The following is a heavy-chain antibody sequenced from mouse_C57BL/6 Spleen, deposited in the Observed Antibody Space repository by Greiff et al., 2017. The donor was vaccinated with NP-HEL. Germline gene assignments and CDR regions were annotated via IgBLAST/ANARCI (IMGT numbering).Heavy chain of an antibody. CDR3: ARRDYGSSYYYAMDY. J-gene: IGHJ4*01. V-gene: IGHV1-59*01. D-gene: IGHD1-1*01. Sequence: QVQLQQPGAELVRPGTSVKLSCKASGYTFTSYWMHWVKQRPGQGLEWIGVIDPSDSYTNYNQKFKGKATLTVDTSSSTAYMQLSSLTSEDSAVYYCARRDYGSSYYYAMDYWGQGTSVTVSS. CDR2: IDPSDSYT. CDR1: GYTFTSYW.